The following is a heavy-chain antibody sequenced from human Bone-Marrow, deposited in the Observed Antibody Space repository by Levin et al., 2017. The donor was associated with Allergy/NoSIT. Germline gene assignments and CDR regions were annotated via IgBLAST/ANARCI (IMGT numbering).Heavy chain of an antibody. CDR1: GFTFSSYP. CDR2: ISYDGNVK. V-gene: IGHV3-30-3*01. CDR3: ARDPLKGYGDYFDY. Sequence: GESLKISCATSGFTFSSYPMHWVRQAPGKGLEWVAVISYDGNVKNYADSVKGRFTISRVDSENTLYLQMNSLRAEDTAVYYCARDPLKGYGDYFDYWGQGTLVTVSS. D-gene: IGHD4-17*01. J-gene: IGHJ4*02.